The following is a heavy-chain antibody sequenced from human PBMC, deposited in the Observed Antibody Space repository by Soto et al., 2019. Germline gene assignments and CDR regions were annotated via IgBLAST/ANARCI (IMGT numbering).Heavy chain of an antibody. Sequence: GGSLRLSCAASGFTFSSYGMHWVRQAPGKGLEWVAVIWYDGSNKYYADSVKGRFTISRDNSKNTLYLQMNSLRAEDTAVYYCTTESIAAAVTGYYYYMDVWVKGTTVTVSS. V-gene: IGHV3-33*01. CDR3: TTESIAAAVTGYYYYMDV. J-gene: IGHJ6*03. D-gene: IGHD6-13*01. CDR2: IWYDGSNK. CDR1: GFTFSSYG.